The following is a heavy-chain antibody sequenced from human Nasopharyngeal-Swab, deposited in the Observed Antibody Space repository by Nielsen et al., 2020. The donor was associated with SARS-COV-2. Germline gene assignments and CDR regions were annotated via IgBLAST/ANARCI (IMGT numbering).Heavy chain of an antibody. Sequence: SETLSLTCSVSGGSISGYYWSWSRQPPGKGLEWIGYVYFSGSTNYNPSLKSRVTISVDTSKNQFSLKLTSVTAADTAVYYCARAANSGDWYFDLWGRGTLVTVSS. V-gene: IGHV4-59*13. D-gene: IGHD1-26*01. J-gene: IGHJ2*01. CDR3: ARAANSGDWYFDL. CDR1: GGSISGYY. CDR2: VYFSGST.